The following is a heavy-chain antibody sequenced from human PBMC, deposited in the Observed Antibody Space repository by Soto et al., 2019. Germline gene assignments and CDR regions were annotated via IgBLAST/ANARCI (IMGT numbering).Heavy chain of an antibody. CDR1: GYSFTSYW. CDR3: ARHDGPVKMGQYSSSWYGYYDYGMDV. V-gene: IGHV5-51*01. D-gene: IGHD6-13*01. Sequence: EVQLVQSGAEVKKPGESLKISCKGSGYSFTSYWICWVRQIPGKGLEWMGIIYPGDSDTRYSPSFQGQVTISADKSISTAYLQGSSLKAADTAMYYCARHDGPVKMGQYSSSWYGYYDYGMDVWGRGTTVTVCS. J-gene: IGHJ6*02. CDR2: IYPGDSDT.